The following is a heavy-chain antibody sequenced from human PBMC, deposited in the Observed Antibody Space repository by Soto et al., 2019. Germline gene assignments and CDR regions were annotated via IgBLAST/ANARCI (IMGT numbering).Heavy chain of an antibody. Sequence: ASVKVSCKASGYTFTSYGISWVRQAPGQGLEWMGWISAYNGNTNYAQKLQGRVTMTTDTSTSTAYMELRSLRSDDTAAYYCARDQDLRGSLHNWFDPRAQRTLVTVSS. J-gene: IGHJ5*02. D-gene: IGHD2-15*01. CDR1: GYTFTSYG. CDR2: ISAYNGNT. V-gene: IGHV1-18*01. CDR3: ARDQDLRGSLHNWFDP.